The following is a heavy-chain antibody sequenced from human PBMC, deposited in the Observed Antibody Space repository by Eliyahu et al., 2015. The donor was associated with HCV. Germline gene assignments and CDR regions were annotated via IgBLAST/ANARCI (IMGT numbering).Heavy chain of an antibody. CDR3: ASGGGGIAVTGTGGWFDP. D-gene: IGHD6-13*01. Sequence: QVQLQESGPGLVKPSETLSLTCTVXGXSXXXYYWSWIRQPPGKGLEWIGYIHYSGSTNYNPSLKSRVTISVDTSKNLFSLNLTSVTAADTAMYYCASGGGGIAVTGTGGWFDPWGQGTLVTVSS. CDR2: IHYSGST. V-gene: IGHV4-59*01. CDR1: GXSXXXYY. J-gene: IGHJ5*02.